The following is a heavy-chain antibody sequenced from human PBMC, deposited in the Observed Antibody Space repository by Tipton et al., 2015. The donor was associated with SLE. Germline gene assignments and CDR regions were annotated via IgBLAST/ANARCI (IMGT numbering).Heavy chain of an antibody. Sequence: SGFTFSSYWMSWVHQAPGKGLEWVANIKQDGSEKYHVDSVKGRFTISRDNAKNSLYLQMNILRAEDTAVYYCARGVAGDYWGQGTLVTVSS. CDR2: IKQDGSEK. V-gene: IGHV3-7*01. J-gene: IGHJ4*02. CDR3: ARGVAGDY. CDR1: GFTFSSYW. D-gene: IGHD3-3*01.